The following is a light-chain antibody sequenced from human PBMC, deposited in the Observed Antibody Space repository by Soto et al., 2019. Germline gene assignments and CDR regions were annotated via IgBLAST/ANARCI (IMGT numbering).Light chain of an antibody. J-gene: IGKJ4*01. CDR3: QHYGSSPLT. Sequence: EIVLTQSPATLSLSPGERATLSCRASPSVTNFLAWYQQKPGQAPRLLLYGASTRATDIPDRFSGSGSGTDFTLTISRVEPEDFAVFYCQHYGSSPLTFGGGTKVDIK. CDR2: GAS. V-gene: IGKV3-20*01. CDR1: PSVTNF.